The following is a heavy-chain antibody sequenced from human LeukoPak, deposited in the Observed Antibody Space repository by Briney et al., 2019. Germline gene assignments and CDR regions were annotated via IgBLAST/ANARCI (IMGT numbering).Heavy chain of an antibody. CDR2: INPNSGGT. D-gene: IGHD6-19*01. CDR3: AREQWLGPGDY. Sequence: ASVKVSCKASGYTFTGYYMHWVRQAPGQGLEWMGWINPNSGGTNYAQKFQGRVTMTRDTSISTAFMELSRLTSDDTAVYYCAREQWLGPGDYWGQGTLVTVSS. V-gene: IGHV1-2*02. CDR1: GYTFTGYY. J-gene: IGHJ4*02.